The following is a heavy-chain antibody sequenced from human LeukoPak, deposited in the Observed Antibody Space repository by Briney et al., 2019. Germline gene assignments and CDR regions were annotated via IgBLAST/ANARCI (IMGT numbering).Heavy chain of an antibody. Sequence: PGGSLRLSCAASGFTFDDYAMHWVRQAPGKGLEWVSGISWNSGSIGYADSVKGRFTISRDNAKNSLYLQMNGLRAEDTALYYCAKDGAATYYYGMDVWGQGTTVTVSS. D-gene: IGHD2-15*01. CDR1: GFTFDDYA. V-gene: IGHV3-9*01. CDR3: AKDGAATYYYGMDV. J-gene: IGHJ6*02. CDR2: ISWNSGSI.